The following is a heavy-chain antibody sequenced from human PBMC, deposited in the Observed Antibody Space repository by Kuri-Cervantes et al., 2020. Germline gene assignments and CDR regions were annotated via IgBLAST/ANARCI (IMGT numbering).Heavy chain of an antibody. J-gene: IGHJ4*02. Sequence: ASVKVSCKASGYTFTSYDINWVRQATGQGLEWMGWMNPNSGNTGYAQKFQGRVTMTRNTSISTAYMELSSLRSEDTAVYYCARDKLGRSSSHLYYFDYWGQGTLVTVSS. D-gene: IGHD6-6*01. CDR1: GYTFTSYD. V-gene: IGHV1-8*01. CDR3: ARDKLGRSSSHLYYFDY. CDR2: MNPNSGNT.